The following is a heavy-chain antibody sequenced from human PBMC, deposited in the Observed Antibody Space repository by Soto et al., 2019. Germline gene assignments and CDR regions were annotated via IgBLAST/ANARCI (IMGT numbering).Heavy chain of an antibody. CDR3: ARFHCISTSCRALDY. CDR2: IYYSGST. CDR1: GGSISSGDYY. Sequence: SETLSLTCTVSGGSISSGDYYWSWIRQPPGKGLEWIGYIYYSGSTYYNPSLKSRVTISVDTSKNQFSLKLSSVTAADTAVYYCARFHCISTSCRALDYWGQGTLVTVSS. D-gene: IGHD2-2*01. J-gene: IGHJ4*02. V-gene: IGHV4-30-4*01.